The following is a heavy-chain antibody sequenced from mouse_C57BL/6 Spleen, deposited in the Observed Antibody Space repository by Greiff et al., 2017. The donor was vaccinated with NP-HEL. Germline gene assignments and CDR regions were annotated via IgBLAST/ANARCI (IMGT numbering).Heavy chain of an antibody. CDR2: IDPSDSYT. CDR1: GYTFTSYW. V-gene: IGHV1-50*01. D-gene: IGHD1-1*01. J-gene: IGHJ2*01. Sequence: VQLQQPGAELVKPGASVKLSCKASGYTFTSYWMQWVKQRPGQGLEWIGEIDPSDSYTNYNQKFKGKATLTVDTSSSTAYMQLSSLTSEDSAVYYCARRIHYYGSTYFDYWGQGTTLTVSS. CDR3: ARRIHYYGSTYFDY.